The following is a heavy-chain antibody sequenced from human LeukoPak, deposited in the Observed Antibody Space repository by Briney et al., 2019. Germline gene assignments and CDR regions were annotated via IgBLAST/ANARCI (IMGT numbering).Heavy chain of an antibody. Sequence: ASVKVSCKVSGYTLTELSMHWVRQAPGKGIEWMGGFDPEDGETIYAQKFQGRVTMTEDTSTDTAYMELSSLRSEDTAVYYCATILHSGLWFRELQLDYWGQGTLVTVSS. CDR3: ATILHSGLWFRELQLDY. D-gene: IGHD3-10*01. J-gene: IGHJ4*02. CDR2: FDPEDGET. V-gene: IGHV1-24*01. CDR1: GYTLTELS.